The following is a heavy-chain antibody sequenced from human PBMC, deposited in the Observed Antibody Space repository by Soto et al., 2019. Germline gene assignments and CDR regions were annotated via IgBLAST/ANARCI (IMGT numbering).Heavy chain of an antibody. D-gene: IGHD6-19*01. CDR3: ARDWARAGHYYYYGMDV. V-gene: IGHV1-69*06. J-gene: IGHJ6*02. Sequence: SVKVSCKASGGTFSRYSISWVRQAPGQGLEWMGGIIPIFGTANYAQKFQGRVTITADKSTSTAYMELSSLRSEDTAVYYCARDWARAGHYYYYGMDVWGQGTTVTVSS. CDR1: GGTFSRYS. CDR2: IIPIFGTA.